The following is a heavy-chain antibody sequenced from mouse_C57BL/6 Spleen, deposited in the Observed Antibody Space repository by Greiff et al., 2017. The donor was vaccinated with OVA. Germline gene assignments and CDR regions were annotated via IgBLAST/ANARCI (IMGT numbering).Heavy chain of an antibody. CDR3: ARRFDYYGSSPYYFDY. J-gene: IGHJ2*01. Sequence: VQLQQSGPELVKPGASVKIPCKASGYTFTDYNMDWVKQSHGKSLEWIGDINPNNGGTIYNQKFKGKATLTVDKSSSTAYMELRSLTSEDTAVYYCARRFDYYGSSPYYFDYWGQGTTLTVSS. CDR1: GYTFTDYN. V-gene: IGHV1-18*01. D-gene: IGHD1-1*01. CDR2: INPNNGGT.